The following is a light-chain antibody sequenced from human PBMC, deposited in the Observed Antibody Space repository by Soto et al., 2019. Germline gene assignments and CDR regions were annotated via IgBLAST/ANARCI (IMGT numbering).Light chain of an antibody. J-gene: IGKJ2*01. CDR2: GAA. CDR1: QSIDGN. Sequence: EIVMTQSPATLSVSPGERATLSCRASQSIDGNLAWYQQKPGQAPRLVIFGAATRATGVPARFSGSGSGTEFTLTISSLQSEDFAVYYCQQYNNWPPYTFGQGTKLEIK. V-gene: IGKV3-15*01. CDR3: QQYNNWPPYT.